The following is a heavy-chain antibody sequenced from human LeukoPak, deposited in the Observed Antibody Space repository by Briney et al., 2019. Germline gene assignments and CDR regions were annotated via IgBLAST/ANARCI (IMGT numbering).Heavy chain of an antibody. CDR1: GYSFTSYW. CDR2: IYPGDSDT. J-gene: IGHJ4*02. CDR3: ATVFGYYDSSGYYQEYYFDY. V-gene: IGHV5-51*01. Sequence: GESLKISCRGSGYSFTSYWIGWVRQMPGKGLEWMGIIYPGDSDTRYSPSFQGQVTISADKSISTAYLQWSSLKASDTAMYYCATVFGYYDSSGYYQEYYFDYWGQGTLVTVSS. D-gene: IGHD3-22*01.